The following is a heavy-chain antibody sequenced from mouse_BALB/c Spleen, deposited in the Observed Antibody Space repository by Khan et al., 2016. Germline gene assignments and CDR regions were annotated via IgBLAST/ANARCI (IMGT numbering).Heavy chain of an antibody. CDR3: ARFSYYGRGFAY. CDR1: GYSITSDYA. CDR2: ISYSGST. Sequence: EVELVESGPGLVKPSQSLSLTCTVTGYSITSDYAWNWIRQFPGNKLEWMGYISYSGSTSYNPSLKSRISITRDTSKNQFFLQLNSVTTEDTATYSYARFSYYGRGFAYWGQGTLVTVSA. J-gene: IGHJ3*01. V-gene: IGHV3-2*02. D-gene: IGHD1-1*01.